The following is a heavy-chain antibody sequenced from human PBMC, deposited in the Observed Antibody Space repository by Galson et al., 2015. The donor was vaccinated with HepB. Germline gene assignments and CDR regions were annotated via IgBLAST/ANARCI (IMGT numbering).Heavy chain of an antibody. CDR1: GFSLSTSGVG. CDR2: IYWDDDK. V-gene: IGHV2-5*02. CDR3: AHREWERTGKGWFDP. Sequence: PALVKPTQTLTLTCTFSGFSLSTSGVGVGWIRQPPGKALEWLALIYWDDDKRYSPSLKSRLTITKDTSKNQVVLTMTNMDPVDTATYYCAHREWERTGKGWFDPWGQGTLVTVSS. J-gene: IGHJ5*02. D-gene: IGHD1-26*01.